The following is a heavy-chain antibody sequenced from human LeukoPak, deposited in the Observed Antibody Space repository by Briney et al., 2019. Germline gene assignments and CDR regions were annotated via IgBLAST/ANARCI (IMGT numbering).Heavy chain of an antibody. V-gene: IGHV4-30-4*01. Sequence: SETLSLTCTVSGGSIRSGDYYWSWIRQPPGKGLEWIGYIYYSGSTYYNPSLKSRVTISVDTSKNQFSLKLSSVTAADTAVYYCARALSGSDLDYWGQGTLVTVSS. CDR1: GGSIRSGDYY. CDR2: IYYSGST. J-gene: IGHJ4*02. CDR3: ARALSGSDLDY. D-gene: IGHD3-22*01.